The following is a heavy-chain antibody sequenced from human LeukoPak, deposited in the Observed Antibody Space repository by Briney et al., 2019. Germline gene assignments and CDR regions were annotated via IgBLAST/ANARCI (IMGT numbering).Heavy chain of an antibody. V-gene: IGHV3-48*01. CDR2: ISSSSSTI. Sequence: GGSLRLSCAASGFTFSSYSMNWVRQAPGKGLEWVSYISSSSSTIYYADSVKGRFTISRDNAKNSLYLQMNSLRAEDTAEYYCARDKNRGDYDLLAVYWGQGTLVTVSS. D-gene: IGHD4-17*01. CDR1: GFTFSSYS. J-gene: IGHJ4*02. CDR3: ARDKNRGDYDLLAVY.